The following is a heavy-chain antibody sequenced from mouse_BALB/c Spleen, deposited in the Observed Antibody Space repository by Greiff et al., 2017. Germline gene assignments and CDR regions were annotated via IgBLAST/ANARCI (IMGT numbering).Heavy chain of an antibody. CDR1: GFAFSSYD. D-gene: IGHD2-14*01. V-gene: IGHV5-12-1*01. CDR3: ARHNRYHFFAY. J-gene: IGHJ3*01. Sequence: EVHLVESGGGLVKPGGSLKLSCAASGFAFSSYDMSWVRQTPEKRLEWVAYISSGGGSTYYPDTVKGRSTISRDNAKNTLYLQISSLKSEDTAMYYCARHNRYHFFAYWGQGTLVTFSA. CDR2: ISSGGGST.